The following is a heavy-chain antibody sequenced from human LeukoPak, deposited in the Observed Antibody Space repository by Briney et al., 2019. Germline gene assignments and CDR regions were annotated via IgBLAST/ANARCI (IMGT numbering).Heavy chain of an antibody. Sequence: SETLSLTCAVYGGSFSGYYWSWIRQPPGKGLEWIGEINHSGSTNYNPSLKSRVTISVDTSKNQFSLKLSSVTAADTAVYYRARAHRAVVTLNYFDYWGQGTLVTVSS. CDR1: GGSFSGYY. J-gene: IGHJ4*02. D-gene: IGHD4-23*01. CDR3: ARAHRAVVTLNYFDY. V-gene: IGHV4-34*01. CDR2: INHSGST.